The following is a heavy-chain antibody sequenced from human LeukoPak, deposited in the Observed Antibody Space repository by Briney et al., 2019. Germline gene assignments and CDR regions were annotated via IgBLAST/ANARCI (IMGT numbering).Heavy chain of an antibody. V-gene: IGHV1-69*02. J-gene: IGHJ4*02. CDR3: AKLNPGVCNRSSCYG. Sequence: GASVKVSCKASGGTFSNYPISWVRQAPGQGLEWMGRIIPILGIANYAQKFQGRVTITADKSTSTAYMELSSLRSDDTAVYYCAKLNPGVCNRSSCYGWGQGTLVTVSS. D-gene: IGHD2-15*01. CDR2: IIPILGIA. CDR1: GGTFSNYP.